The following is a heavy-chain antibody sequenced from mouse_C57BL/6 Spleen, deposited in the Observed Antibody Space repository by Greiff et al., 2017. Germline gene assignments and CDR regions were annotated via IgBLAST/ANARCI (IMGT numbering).Heavy chain of an antibody. Sequence: EVKLVESEGGLVQPGSSMKLSCTASGFTFSDYYMAWVRQVPEKGLEWVANINYDGSSTYYLDSLKSRFIISRDNAKNILYLQMSSLKSEDTATYYCARAKLGDYAMDYWGQGTSVTVSS. D-gene: IGHD4-1*01. CDR2: INYDGSST. CDR3: ARAKLGDYAMDY. V-gene: IGHV5-16*01. J-gene: IGHJ4*01. CDR1: GFTFSDYY.